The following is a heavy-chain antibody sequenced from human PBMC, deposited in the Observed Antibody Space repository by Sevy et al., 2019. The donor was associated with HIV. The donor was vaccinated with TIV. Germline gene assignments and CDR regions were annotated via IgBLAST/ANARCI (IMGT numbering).Heavy chain of an antibody. Sequence: GGSLRLSCAASGFTFSDFYISWLRQAPGKGLEWVSYISDDGNTMFYADSVKGRFTISRDNAKKSLFLQMNSLRAEDTAVYYCARDRRCDSSGYYYWYFDLWGRGTLVTVSS. CDR1: GFTFSDFY. V-gene: IGHV3-11*01. J-gene: IGHJ2*01. CDR3: ARDRRCDSSGYYYWYFDL. D-gene: IGHD3-22*01. CDR2: ISDDGNTM.